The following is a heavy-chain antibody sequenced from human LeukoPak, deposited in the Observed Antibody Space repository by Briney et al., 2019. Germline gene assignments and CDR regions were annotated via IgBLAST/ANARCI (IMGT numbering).Heavy chain of an antibody. D-gene: IGHD6-19*01. V-gene: IGHV1-69*06. J-gene: IGHJ3*02. CDR1: GGTFSSYA. CDR2: IIPIFGTA. CDR3: ARMGWYPGSWGLDI. Sequence: WASVKVSCKASGGTFSSYAISWVRQAPGQGLEWMGGIIPIFGTANYAQKFQGRVTITADKSTSTAYMELSSLRSEDTAVYYCARMGWYPGSWGLDIWGQGTMVTVSS.